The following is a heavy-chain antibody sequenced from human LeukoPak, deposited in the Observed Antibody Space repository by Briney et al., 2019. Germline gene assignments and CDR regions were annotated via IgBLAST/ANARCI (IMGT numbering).Heavy chain of an antibody. CDR1: GDSLSTYY. V-gene: IGHV4-59*01. CDR3: ARDRGPHPFFDY. CDR2: IYNSGST. J-gene: IGHJ4*02. Sequence: YPSETLSLTCTVSGDSLSTYYWSWVRQPPGRGLEWIGHIYNSGSTNYNPSLKSRVTMSLDTSKNQFSLKVRSVIAADTAVYYCARDRGPHPFFDYWGQGTLVTVSS. D-gene: IGHD3/OR15-3a*01.